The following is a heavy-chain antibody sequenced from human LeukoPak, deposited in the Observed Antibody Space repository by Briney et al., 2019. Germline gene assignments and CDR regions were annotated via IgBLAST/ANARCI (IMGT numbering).Heavy chain of an antibody. CDR1: GFTFSSYG. CDR2: IWYHGSNE. CDR3: ARDDGDYGFDY. V-gene: IGHV3-33*01. Sequence: GGSLRLSCAASGFTFSSYGMHWVRQAPGKGPEWVAVIWYHGSNEYYADSVKGRFTISRDNSKNTLYLQMNSLRAEDTAVYYCARDDGDYGFDYWGQGTLVTVSS. D-gene: IGHD4-17*01. J-gene: IGHJ4*02.